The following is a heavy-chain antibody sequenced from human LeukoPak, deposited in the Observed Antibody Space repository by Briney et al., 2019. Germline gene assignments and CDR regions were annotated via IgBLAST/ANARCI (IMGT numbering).Heavy chain of an antibody. D-gene: IGHD5-12*01. CDR3: ARSSESGSFDY. CDR1: GYTFTSYD. CDR2: MNPNSGNT. J-gene: IGHJ4*02. V-gene: IGHV1-8*03. Sequence: ASVKVSCKASGYTFTSYDINWVRQATGQGLEWMGWMNPNSGNTGYAQKFQGRVTITRNTSISTANVELSSLRSEDTAVYYCARSSESGSFDYWGQGTLVTVSS.